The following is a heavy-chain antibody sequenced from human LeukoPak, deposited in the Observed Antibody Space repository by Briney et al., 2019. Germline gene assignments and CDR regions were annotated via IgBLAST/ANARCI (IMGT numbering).Heavy chain of an antibody. CDR2: INPSGGST. D-gene: IGHD3-16*02. J-gene: IGHJ4*02. Sequence: GASVKVSCKASGYTFTSYYMHWVRQAPGQGLEWMGIINPSGGSTSYAQKFQGRVTMTRDTSTSTVYMELSSLRSEDTAVYYCARGQARLRLGELSLSYWGQGTLVTVSS. CDR3: ARGQARLRLGELSLSY. V-gene: IGHV1-46*01. CDR1: GYTFTSYY.